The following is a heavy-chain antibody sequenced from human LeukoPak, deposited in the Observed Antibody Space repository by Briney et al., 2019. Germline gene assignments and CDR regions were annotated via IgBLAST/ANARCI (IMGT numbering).Heavy chain of an antibody. D-gene: IGHD3-16*02. J-gene: IGHJ6*03. CDR2: INPNSGGT. V-gene: IGHV1-2*02. Sequence: GASVRVACKASGYTFTSYAMKWVRQAPGQGLEWMGWINPNSGGTNYAQKFQGRVTMTRDTSISTAYMELSRLRSDDTAVYYCARVIAYYYMDVWGKGTTVTI. CDR3: ARVIAYYYMDV. CDR1: GYTFTSYA.